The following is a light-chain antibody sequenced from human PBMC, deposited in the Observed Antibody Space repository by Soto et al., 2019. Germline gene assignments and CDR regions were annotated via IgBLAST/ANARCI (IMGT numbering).Light chain of an antibody. Sequence: EIVMNQSPATLSVYTGERATLSCRASQSVSSNLAWYQQKPGQAPRLLIYGASTRATGIPARFSGSGSGTEFTLTISSLQSEDFAVYYCQQYNNWPPWTFGQGSKVDIK. CDR2: GAS. V-gene: IGKV3-15*01. J-gene: IGKJ1*01. CDR3: QQYNNWPPWT. CDR1: QSVSSN.